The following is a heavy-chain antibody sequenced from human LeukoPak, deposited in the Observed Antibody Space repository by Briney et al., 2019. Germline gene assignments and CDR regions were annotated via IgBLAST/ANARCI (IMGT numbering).Heavy chain of an antibody. V-gene: IGHV3-7*01. CDR1: GFTFSSYY. D-gene: IGHD1-26*01. CDR3: ARVSPYYEFDH. CDR2: IKQDGGEN. J-gene: IGHJ4*02. Sequence: GGSLRLSCAASGFTFSSYYMSWVRQAPGKGLEWVANIKQDGGENYYADSEKGRFTNSRDNAKNSMYLQMSSLRDEDTGVYYCARVSPYYEFDHWGEGTLVTVSS.